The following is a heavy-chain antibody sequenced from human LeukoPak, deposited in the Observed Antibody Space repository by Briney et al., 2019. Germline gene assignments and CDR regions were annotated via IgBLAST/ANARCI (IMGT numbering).Heavy chain of an antibody. J-gene: IGHJ3*01. Sequence: GGSLRLSCAASGFTFSGYAMTWVRQAPGKGLEWVSSITGSGDYTYYIDSVKGRFTISRDNSKNILYLQMNSLRAEDTAMYYCTKSGPPDPYWGQGTMVTVSS. CDR3: TKSGPPDPY. CDR2: ITGSGDYT. D-gene: IGHD1-14*01. CDR1: GFTFSGYA. V-gene: IGHV3-23*01.